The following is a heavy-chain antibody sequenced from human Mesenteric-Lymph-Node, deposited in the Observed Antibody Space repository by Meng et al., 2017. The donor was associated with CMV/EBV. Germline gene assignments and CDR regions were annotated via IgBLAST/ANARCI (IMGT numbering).Heavy chain of an antibody. CDR1: GFTFDDYA. Sequence: SLKISCAASGFTFDDYAMHWVRQAPGKGLEWVSGISWNSGSIGYADSVKGRFTISRDNSKNTLYLQMNSLRAEDTAVYYCAKVDPPFDYWGQGTLVTVSS. CDR3: AKVDPPFDY. J-gene: IGHJ4*02. V-gene: IGHV3-9*01. CDR2: ISWNSGSI.